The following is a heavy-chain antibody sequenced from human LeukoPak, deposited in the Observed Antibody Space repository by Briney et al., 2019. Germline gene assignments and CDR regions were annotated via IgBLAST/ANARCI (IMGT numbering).Heavy chain of an antibody. CDR3: ARDSHLGPTDY. J-gene: IGHJ4*02. CDR1: GGSISSYY. Sequence: PSETLSLTCTVSGGSISSYYWSWIRQPPGKGLEWIGYIYYSGSTNYNPSLKSRVTISVDTSKNQFSLKLSSVTAADTAVYYCARDSHLGPTDYWGQGTLVTVSS. V-gene: IGHV4-59*01. CDR2: IYYSGST.